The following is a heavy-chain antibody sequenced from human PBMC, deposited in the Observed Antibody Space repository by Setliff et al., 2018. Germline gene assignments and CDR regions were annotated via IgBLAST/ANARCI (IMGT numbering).Heavy chain of an antibody. Sequence: SETLSLTCPVSGGSISSGSYYWSWIRQPAGKGLEWIGHIYTSGSTNYNPSLKSRVTISVDTSKNQFSLKLSSVTAADTAVYYCAGRETYYNFWSGYFDYWGQGTLVTVSS. D-gene: IGHD3-3*01. J-gene: IGHJ4*02. CDR3: AGRETYYNFWSGYFDY. CDR2: IYTSGST. V-gene: IGHV4-61*09. CDR1: GGSISSGSYY.